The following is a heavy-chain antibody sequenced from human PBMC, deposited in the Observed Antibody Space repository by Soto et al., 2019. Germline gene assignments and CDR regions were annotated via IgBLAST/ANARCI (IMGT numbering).Heavy chain of an antibody. CDR1: GYTFTSYA. V-gene: IGHV1-46*01. CDR3: ARGSVAGRRFDY. J-gene: IGHJ4*02. Sequence: ASVKVSCKASGYTFTSYAMHWVRQAPGQRLEWMGVINPTDGSATYAQKFQGRVTVTRDTSTSTVYMDLSSLKFEDTAVYYCARGSVAGRRFDYWGQGTLVTVSS. D-gene: IGHD6-19*01. CDR2: INPTDGSA.